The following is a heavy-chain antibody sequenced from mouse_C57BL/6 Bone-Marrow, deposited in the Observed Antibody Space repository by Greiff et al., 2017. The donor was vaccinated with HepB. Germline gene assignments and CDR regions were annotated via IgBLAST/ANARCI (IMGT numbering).Heavy chain of an antibody. CDR3: TPTVVAWGYYAMDY. V-gene: IGHV1-15*01. CDR1: GYTFTDYE. CDR2: IDPETGGT. D-gene: IGHD1-1*01. Sequence: QVQLKESGAELVRPGASVTLSCKASGYTFTDYEMHWVKQTPVHGLEWIGAIDPETGGTAYNQKFKGKAILTADKSSSTAYMELRSLTSEDSAVYYCTPTVVAWGYYAMDYWGQGTSVTVSS. J-gene: IGHJ4*01.